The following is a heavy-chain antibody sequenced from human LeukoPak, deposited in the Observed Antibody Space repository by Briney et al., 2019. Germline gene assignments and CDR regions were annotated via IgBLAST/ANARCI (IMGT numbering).Heavy chain of an antibody. CDR2: IIPIFGTA. D-gene: IGHD3-22*01. V-gene: IGHV1-69*05. CDR3: AINYYDSSGYSVGFDY. Sequence: SVKVSCKASGGTFSSYAVSWVRQAPGQGLEWMGGIIPIFGTANYAQKFQGRVTITTDESTSTVYMELSSLRSEDTSVYYCAINYYDSSGYSVGFDYWGQGTLVTVSS. CDR1: GGTFSSYA. J-gene: IGHJ4*02.